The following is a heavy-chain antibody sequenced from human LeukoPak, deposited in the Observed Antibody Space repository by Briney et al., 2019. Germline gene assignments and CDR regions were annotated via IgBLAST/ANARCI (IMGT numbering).Heavy chain of an antibody. Sequence: GESLKISCKGSGYSFSTHWIGWVRQMPGKGLEWLGIIYAGDFDTRYSPSFQGQVTISVDRSINTAYLQWNSLYYRARGGDDEDQPNDVIEIWGQGTLVTVSS. J-gene: IGHJ4*01. CDR2: IYAGDFDT. CDR1: GYSFSTHW. V-gene: IGHV5-51*01. D-gene: IGHD1-1*01. CDR3: DQPNDVIEI.